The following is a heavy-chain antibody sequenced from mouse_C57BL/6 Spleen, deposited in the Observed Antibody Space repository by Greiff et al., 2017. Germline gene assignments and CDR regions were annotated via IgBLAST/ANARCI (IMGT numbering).Heavy chain of an antibody. J-gene: IGHJ2*01. Sequence: QVQLQQPGAELVMPGASVKLSCKASGYTFTSYWMHWVKQRPGQGLEWIGEIDPSDSYTNYNQKFKGKSTLTVDESSSTAYMQLSSLTSEDSAVYYCARNLLLRGGYFDYWGQGTTLTVSS. D-gene: IGHD1-1*01. CDR3: ARNLLLRGGYFDY. CDR1: GYTFTSYW. CDR2: IDPSDSYT. V-gene: IGHV1-69*01.